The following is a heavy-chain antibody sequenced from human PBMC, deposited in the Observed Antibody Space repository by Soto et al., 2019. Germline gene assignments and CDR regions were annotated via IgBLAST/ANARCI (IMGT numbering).Heavy chain of an antibody. CDR2: IYYSGST. D-gene: IGHD4-17*01. CDR3: ARPYGDYPYYYYYYMDV. J-gene: IGHJ6*03. CDR1: GGSISSSSYY. Sequence: QLQLQESGPGLVKPSETLSLTCTVSGGSISSSSYYWGWIRQPPGKGLEWIGSIYYSGSTYYNPSLKSRVTIAVDTSKNQFSLKLSSVTAADTAVYYCARPYGDYPYYYYYYMDVWGKGTTVTVSS. V-gene: IGHV4-39*01.